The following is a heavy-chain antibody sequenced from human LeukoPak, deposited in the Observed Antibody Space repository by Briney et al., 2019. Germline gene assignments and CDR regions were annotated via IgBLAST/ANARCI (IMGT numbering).Heavy chain of an antibody. D-gene: IGHD6-6*01. CDR3: ARDVGARLSGF. CDR1: GGSISSNNW. V-gene: IGHV4-4*02. Sequence: PSETLSLTCAASGGSISSNNWWSWVRQPPGKGLEWIGEIYHSGNANYNPSLKSRVTISVDKSKNQFSLILSSVTAADTAVYYCARDVGARLSGFWGQGTLVTVSS. CDR2: IYHSGNA. J-gene: IGHJ4*02.